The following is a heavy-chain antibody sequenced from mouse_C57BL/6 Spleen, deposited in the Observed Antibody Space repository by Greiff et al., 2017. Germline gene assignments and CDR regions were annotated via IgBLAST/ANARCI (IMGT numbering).Heavy chain of an antibody. CDR3: ARDDYLNRGFAY. J-gene: IGHJ3*01. CDR1: GFTFSDYY. CDR2: ISNGGGST. D-gene: IGHD2-4*01. Sequence: EVQLVESGGGLVQPGGSLKLSCAASGFTFSDYYMYWVRQTPEKRLEWVAYISNGGGSTYYPDTVKGRFTISRDNAKNTLYLQMSRLKSEDTAMYYCARDDYLNRGFAYWGQGTLVTVSA. V-gene: IGHV5-12*01.